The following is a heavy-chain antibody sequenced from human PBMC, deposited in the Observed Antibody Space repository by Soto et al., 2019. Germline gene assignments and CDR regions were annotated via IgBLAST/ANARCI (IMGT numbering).Heavy chain of an antibody. D-gene: IGHD2-21*02. CDR3: ARVGPYCGGDCYSGPFDY. CDR2: IYYSGST. Sequence: SETLPLTCTVSGGSISSYYWSWIRQPPGKGLEWIGYIYYSGSTNYNPSLKSRVTISVDTSKNQFSLKLSSVTAADTAVYYCARVGPYCGGDCYSGPFDYWGQGTLVTVSS. J-gene: IGHJ4*02. V-gene: IGHV4-59*01. CDR1: GGSISSYY.